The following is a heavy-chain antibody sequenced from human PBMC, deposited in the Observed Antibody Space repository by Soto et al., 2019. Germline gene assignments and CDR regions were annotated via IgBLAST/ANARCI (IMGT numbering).Heavy chain of an antibody. V-gene: IGHV3-23*01. CDR3: AKYYYDSSSSRGASDI. D-gene: IGHD3-22*01. CDR2: ISGSGDRA. Sequence: GRFLRLSYAACGCNLSNYAMNWVRKDPGKGLEWVSAISGSGDRAYYADSVKGRFTVSRDNSKNTLYLLLNSLRAEDTAIYYCAKYYYDSSSSRGASDIWGQGTMVTVSS. J-gene: IGHJ3*02. CDR1: GCNLSNYA.